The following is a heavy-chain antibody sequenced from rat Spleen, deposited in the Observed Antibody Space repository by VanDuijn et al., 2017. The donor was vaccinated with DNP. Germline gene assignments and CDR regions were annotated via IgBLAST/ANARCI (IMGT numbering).Heavy chain of an antibody. CDR3: ARHRTIMPYYYAMDA. CDR1: GFTFSDYY. D-gene: IGHD1-12*01. V-gene: IGHV5-29*01. Sequence: EVQLVESDGGFVQPGRSQKLSCAASGFTFSDYYMAWVRQAPTKGLEWVATISDDGLTTYYRDSVKGRFTISRENAKSTLYLQVDSLRSEDTATYYCARHRTIMPYYYAMDAWGQGASVTVSS. CDR2: ISDDGLTT. J-gene: IGHJ4*01.